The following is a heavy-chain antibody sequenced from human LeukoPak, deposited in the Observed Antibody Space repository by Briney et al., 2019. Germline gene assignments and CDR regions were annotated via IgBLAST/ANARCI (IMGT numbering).Heavy chain of an antibody. Sequence: GGSLRLSCAVSGFTVSSNYMNWVRQAPGKGLEWVSVIYTGGNTYYADSVKGRFTISRHNSKNTLYLQMNSLRAEDTAVYYCARGWFGELLGDYWGREPWSPSPQ. J-gene: IGHJ4*02. V-gene: IGHV3-53*04. CDR2: IYTGGNT. D-gene: IGHD3-10*01. CDR1: GFTVSSNY. CDR3: ARGWFGELLGDY.